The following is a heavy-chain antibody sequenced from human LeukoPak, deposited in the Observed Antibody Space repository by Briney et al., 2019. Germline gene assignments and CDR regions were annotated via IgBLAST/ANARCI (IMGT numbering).Heavy chain of an antibody. CDR3: AKTSHYYDFWSGLYYYYYYGMDV. Sequence: GGSLRLSCAASGFTFSSYAMSWVRQAPGKGLEWVSAISGSGGSAYYADSVKGRFTISRDNSKNTLYLQMNNLRAEDTAVYYCAKTSHYYDFWSGLYYYYYYGMDVWGQGTTVTVSS. CDR2: ISGSGGSA. CDR1: GFTFSSYA. J-gene: IGHJ6*02. D-gene: IGHD3-3*01. V-gene: IGHV3-23*01.